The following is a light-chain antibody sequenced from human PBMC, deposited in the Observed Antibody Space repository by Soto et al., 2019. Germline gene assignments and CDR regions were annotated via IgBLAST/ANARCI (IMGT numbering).Light chain of an antibody. CDR1: SNDVGSYNF. Sequence: QLVLTQPASVSGSPGQSITISCIGTSNDVGSYNFVSWYQKHPNTAPRLIIYDVSNRPSGVSNRFSGSKSDNTASLTISGLQAEDEADYYCSSYTRSSTVLFGGGTKVTVL. J-gene: IGLJ2*01. CDR2: DVS. CDR3: SSYTRSSTVL. V-gene: IGLV2-14*03.